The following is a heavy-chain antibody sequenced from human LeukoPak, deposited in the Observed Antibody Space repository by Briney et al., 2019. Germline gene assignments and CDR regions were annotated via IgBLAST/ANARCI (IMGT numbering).Heavy chain of an antibody. V-gene: IGHV4-39*07. Sequence: SETLSLTCTVSGGSISSSSYYWGWIRQPPGKGLEWIGSIYYSGSTYYNPSLKSRVTISVDTSKNQFSLKLSSVTAADTAVYYCASGPRITYYDFWSGYYTGGCYFDYWGQGTLVTVSS. CDR2: IYYSGST. CDR1: GGSISSSSYY. J-gene: IGHJ4*02. CDR3: ASGPRITYYDFWSGYYTGGCYFDY. D-gene: IGHD3-3*01.